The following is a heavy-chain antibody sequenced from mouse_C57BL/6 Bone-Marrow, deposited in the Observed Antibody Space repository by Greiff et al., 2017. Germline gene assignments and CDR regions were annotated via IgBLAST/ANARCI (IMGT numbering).Heavy chain of an antibody. CDR3: ARGEIPVYY. CDR2: IYPGSGNT. V-gene: IGHV1-76*01. CDR1: GYTFTDYY. Sequence: QVQLQQSGAELVRPGASVKLSCKASGYTFTDYYINWVKQRPGQGLEWIARIYPGSGNTYYNEKFKGKATLTAEKSSSTAYMQLSSLTSEDSAVYFCARGEIPVYYWGQGTTLTVSS. J-gene: IGHJ2*01.